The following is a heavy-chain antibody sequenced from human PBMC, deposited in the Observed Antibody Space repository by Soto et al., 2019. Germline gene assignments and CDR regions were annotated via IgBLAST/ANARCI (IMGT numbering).Heavy chain of an antibody. D-gene: IGHD6-6*01. Sequence: ASVKVSCKASGYTFTGYYMHWVRQAPGQGLEWMGWINPNSGGTNYAQKFQGWVTMTRDTSMSTAYMELSRLRSDDTAVYYCARAVIIGGSSSRGDYYYYYMDVWGKGTTVTVSS. J-gene: IGHJ6*03. CDR2: INPNSGGT. V-gene: IGHV1-2*04. CDR3: ARAVIIGGSSSRGDYYYYYMDV. CDR1: GYTFTGYY.